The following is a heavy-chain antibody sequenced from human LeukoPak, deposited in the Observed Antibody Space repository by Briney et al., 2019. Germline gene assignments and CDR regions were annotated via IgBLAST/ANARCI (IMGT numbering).Heavy chain of an antibody. V-gene: IGHV4-39*07. J-gene: IGHJ5*02. D-gene: IGHD1-26*01. CDR3: ARMGATTGLARFDP. Sequence: PSETLSLTCTVSGGSISSSRYYWGWIRQPPGNGLEWIGSIYYSGSTNYNPSLKSRVTISVDTSKNQFSLKLSSVTAADTAVYYCARMGATTGLARFDPWGQGTLVTVSS. CDR1: GGSISSSRYY. CDR2: IYYSGST.